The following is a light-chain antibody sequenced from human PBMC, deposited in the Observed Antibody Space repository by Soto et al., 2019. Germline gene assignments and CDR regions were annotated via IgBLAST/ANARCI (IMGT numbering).Light chain of an antibody. J-gene: IGLJ1*01. CDR1: SSNIGNNY. CDR3: GTWDNSLSIYV. Sequence: QSVLAQPPSVCAAPGQKVTISCSGTSSNIGNNYVSWYQHFPGTAPKLLIYEDNKRPSEIPDRFSGSKSGTSATLGITGLQTGDEADYYCGTWDNSLSIYVFATGTRSPS. CDR2: EDN. V-gene: IGLV1-51*02.